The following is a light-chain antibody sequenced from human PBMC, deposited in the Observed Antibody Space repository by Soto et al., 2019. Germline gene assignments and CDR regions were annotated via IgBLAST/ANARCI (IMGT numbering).Light chain of an antibody. V-gene: IGLV4-69*01. CDR3: QTWSTDIRV. Sequence: QRVLTQAPSDSASLGASVKLTCTLSSGHNSYAIAWHQQQPEKGPRYLMKLNSDGSHSKGDGIPDRFSGSSSGAERYLTISSLQSEDEADYYCQTWSTDIRVFGGGTKLTVL. J-gene: IGLJ3*02. CDR2: LNSDGSH. CDR1: SGHNSYA.